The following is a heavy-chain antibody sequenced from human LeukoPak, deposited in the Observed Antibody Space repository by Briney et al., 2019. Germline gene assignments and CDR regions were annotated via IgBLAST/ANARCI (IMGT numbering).Heavy chain of an antibody. V-gene: IGHV3-15*01. CDR3: TTDGYCSSTSCYSGYYYYMDV. CDR1: GFTFSNAW. CDR2: IKSKTDGGTT. J-gene: IGHJ6*03. D-gene: IGHD2-2*02. Sequence: GGSMRLSCAASGFTFSNAWMSWVRQAPGKGLEWVGRIKSKTDGGTTDYAAPVKGRFTISRDDSKNTLYLQMNSLKTEDTAVYYCTTDGYCSSTSCYSGYYYYMDVWGKGTTVTVSS.